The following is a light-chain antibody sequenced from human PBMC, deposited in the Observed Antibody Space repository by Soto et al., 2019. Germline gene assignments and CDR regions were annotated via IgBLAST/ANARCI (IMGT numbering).Light chain of an antibody. Sequence: DIQMTQSHSTLSASVGDIVTITCRASQDISAWLAWYQQKPGKPPKLVIYKATALETGVPSRFSGSGSGTEFTLTISSLQPDDFTTYYCQQYSAFPWTFGQGTKVDI. CDR3: QQYSAFPWT. CDR1: QDISAW. V-gene: IGKV1-5*03. J-gene: IGKJ1*01. CDR2: KAT.